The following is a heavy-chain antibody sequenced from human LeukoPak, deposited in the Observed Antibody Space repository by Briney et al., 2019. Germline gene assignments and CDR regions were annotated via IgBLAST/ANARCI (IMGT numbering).Heavy chain of an antibody. CDR3: ARGERGFYYYGMDV. CDR1: GYTFTGYY. Sequence: ASVKVSCKPSGYTFTGYYMHWVRQAPGQGLEWMGWINPNSGGTNYAQKFQGRVTMTRDTSISTAYMELSRLRSDDTVVYYCARGERGFYYYGMDVWGQGTTVTVSS. J-gene: IGHJ6*02. D-gene: IGHD5-12*01. V-gene: IGHV1-2*02. CDR2: INPNSGGT.